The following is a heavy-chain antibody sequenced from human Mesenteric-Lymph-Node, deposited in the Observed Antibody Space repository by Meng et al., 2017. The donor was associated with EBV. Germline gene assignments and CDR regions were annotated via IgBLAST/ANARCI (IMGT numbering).Heavy chain of an antibody. V-gene: IGHV3-33*01. CDR2: IWHDGSQK. Sequence: QVQLVESGGGVVQPGRSLRLSCAASGFPFNAYGIHWVRQAPGKGLEWVAVIWHDGSQKFYADSVKGRFIISKDSSKSTVSLEMNSLRDEDTAVYYCATEENSNEWGQGTLVTVSS. CDR1: GFPFNAYG. D-gene: IGHD6-6*01. CDR3: ATEENSNE. J-gene: IGHJ4*02.